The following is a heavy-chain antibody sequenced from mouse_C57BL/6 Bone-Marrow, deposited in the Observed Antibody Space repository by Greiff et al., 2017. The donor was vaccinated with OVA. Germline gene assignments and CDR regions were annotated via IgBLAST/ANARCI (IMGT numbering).Heavy chain of an antibody. J-gene: IGHJ2*01. CDR1: GFTFSSYG. D-gene: IGHD1-1*01. V-gene: IGHV5-6*01. CDR3: ARHPSYYGSSLYYFDY. CDR2: ISSGGSYT. Sequence: VKPGGSLKLSCAASGFTFSSYGMSWVRQTPDKRLEWVATISSGGSYTYYPDSVKGRFTISRDNAKNTLYLQMSSLKSEDTAMYYCARHPSYYGSSLYYFDYWGQGTTLTVSS.